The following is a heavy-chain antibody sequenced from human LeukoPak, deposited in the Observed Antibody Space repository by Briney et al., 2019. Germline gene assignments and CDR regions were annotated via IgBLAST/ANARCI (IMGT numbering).Heavy chain of an antibody. CDR1: VFTFSSYA. V-gene: IGHV3-23*01. J-gene: IGHJ3*02. CDR2: ISGSGGST. Sequence: GGSLRLSCAASVFTFSSYAMSWVRQAPGKGLEWVSAISGSGGSTHYADSVKGRFTISRDNSKNTLYLQMNSLRAEDTAVYYCAKDRTMIVVVGAFDIWGQGTMVTVSS. D-gene: IGHD3-22*01. CDR3: AKDRTMIVVVGAFDI.